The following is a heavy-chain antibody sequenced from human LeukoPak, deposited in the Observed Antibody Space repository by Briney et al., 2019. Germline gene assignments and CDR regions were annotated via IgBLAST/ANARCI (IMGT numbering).Heavy chain of an antibody. V-gene: IGHV1-18*01. CDR3: ARVGRDCSDINCYWADWFDP. CDR2: ISGSTGST. CDR1: GYTFSTYG. D-gene: IGHD2-2*01. Sequence: ASVKVSCKASGYTFSTYGITWVREAPGQGPEWLGWISGSTGSTHYSQAVQGRVTMTTDTSTATAYMELRSLRSDDTAVYYCARVGRDCSDINCYWADWFDPWGQGTLVIVSS. J-gene: IGHJ5*02.